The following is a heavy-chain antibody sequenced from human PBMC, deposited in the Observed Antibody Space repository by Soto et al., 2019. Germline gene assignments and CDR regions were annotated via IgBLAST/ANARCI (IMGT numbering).Heavy chain of an antibody. CDR3: ASEGYCRGGSCYSGDYYYGMDV. CDR1: GGTFSSYA. CDR2: IIPIFGTA. V-gene: IGHV1-69*12. J-gene: IGHJ6*02. D-gene: IGHD2-15*01. Sequence: QVQLVQSGAEVKKPGSSVKVSCKASGGTFSSYAISWVRQAPGQGLEWMGGIIPIFGTANYAQKFQGRVTITAAEPTSXXHXGXXSLRSEDTAVYYCASEGYCRGGSCYSGDYYYGMDVWGQGTTVTVSS.